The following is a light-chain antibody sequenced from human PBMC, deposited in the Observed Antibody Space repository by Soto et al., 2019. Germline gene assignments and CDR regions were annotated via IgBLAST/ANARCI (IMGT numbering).Light chain of an antibody. J-gene: IGKJ5*01. CDR3: QQRSNWPIT. CDR2: DAS. CDR1: QSVGSN. Sequence: EIVMTQSPATLSVSPGARATLSCRASQSVGSNLAWYQQKPGQAPRLLLYDASNRATGIPARFSGSGSGTDFTLTISSLEPEDFAVYYCQQRSNWPITFGQGTRLEIK. V-gene: IGKV3-11*01.